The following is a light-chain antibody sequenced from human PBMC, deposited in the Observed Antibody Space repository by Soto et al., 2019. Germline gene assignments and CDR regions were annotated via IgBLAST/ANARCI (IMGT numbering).Light chain of an antibody. J-gene: IGLJ2*01. CDR3: SSYISTTGV. CDR2: DVS. Sequence: QSALTQPASVSGSPGQSITISCTGTSSDVGGYNFVSWYQQHPVKAPKLMIHDVSNRPSGVSNRFSGSKSGNTDSLTISRLQAEYEADYYCSSYISTTGVFGGGTKVTVL. CDR1: SSDVGGYNF. V-gene: IGLV2-14*03.